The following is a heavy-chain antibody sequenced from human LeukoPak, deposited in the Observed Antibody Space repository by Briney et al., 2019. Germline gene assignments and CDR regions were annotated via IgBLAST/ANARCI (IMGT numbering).Heavy chain of an antibody. J-gene: IGHJ4*02. D-gene: IGHD3-10*01. CDR1: GFTFSSYW. V-gene: IGHV3-74*01. Sequence: GGSLRLSCAVSGFTFSSYWMHWVRQAPGKGLVWVSLIRTDESSTTYADSVKGRFTISRDNDKNTLYLQMNSLRAEDTAVYYCARERFGHAFDYWGQGTLVTVSS. CDR3: ARERFGHAFDY. CDR2: IRTDESST.